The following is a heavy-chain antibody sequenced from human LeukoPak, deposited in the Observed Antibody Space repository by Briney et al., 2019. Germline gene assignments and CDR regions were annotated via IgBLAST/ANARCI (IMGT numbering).Heavy chain of an antibody. V-gene: IGHV3-7*01. CDR1: GFTFSSYW. CDR3: ARDAGGYGFYADY. J-gene: IGHJ4*02. Sequence: GGSLRLSCAASGFTFSSYWMSWVRQAPGKGLEWVANIKQDGSEKNYVDSVKGRFTISRDKAKNSLYLQMNSLRAEDTAVYYCARDAGGYGFYADYWGQGTLVTVSS. CDR2: IKQDGSEK. D-gene: IGHD5-18*01.